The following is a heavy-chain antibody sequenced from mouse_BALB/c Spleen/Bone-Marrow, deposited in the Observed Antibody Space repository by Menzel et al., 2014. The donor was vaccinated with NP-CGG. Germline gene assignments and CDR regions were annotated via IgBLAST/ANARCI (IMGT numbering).Heavy chain of an antibody. V-gene: IGHV1-14*01. Sequence: VQLQQSGPELVEPGASVKMSCKASGYTFTSYVVHWVKQKPGQGLEWIGNINPYNDDTMYNEKFKGKATLTSDKSSSTAYMELSSLTSEDSAVYYCARSLYGYDWYFDVWGAGTTVTVSS. D-gene: IGHD2-2*01. CDR1: GYTFTSYV. J-gene: IGHJ1*01. CDR3: ARSLYGYDWYFDV. CDR2: INPYNDDT.